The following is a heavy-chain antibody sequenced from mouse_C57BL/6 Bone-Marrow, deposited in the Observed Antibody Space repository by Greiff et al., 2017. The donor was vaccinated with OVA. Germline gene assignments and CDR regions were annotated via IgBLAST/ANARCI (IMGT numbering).Heavy chain of an antibody. CDR3: ARDETGRGDY. D-gene: IGHD4-1*01. J-gene: IGHJ4*01. CDR2: IYIGNGYT. V-gene: IGHV1-58*01. Sequence: VQLQQSGAELVRPGSSVKMSCKTSGYTFTSYGINWVKQRPGQGLEWIGYIYIGNGYTEYNAKFKGKGTLTSDTSSSTAYMQLISLTSEDSAIYFCARDETGRGDYWGQGTAVTVAS. CDR1: GYTFTSYG.